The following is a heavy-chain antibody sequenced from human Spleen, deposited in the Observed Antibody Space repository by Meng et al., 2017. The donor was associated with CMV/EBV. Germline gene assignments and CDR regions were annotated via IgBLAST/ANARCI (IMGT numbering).Heavy chain of an antibody. CDR3: AREGHYFDSSGNYNVLLGGGDY. V-gene: IGHV3-21*01. Sequence: YDIHWVRQAPGKGLEWISSISSSSDYIYYADSVKGRFTISRDNAKDSLFLQMSSLRAEDTAVYYCAREGHYFDSSGNYNVLLGGGDYWGQGTLVTVSS. J-gene: IGHJ4*02. CDR1: YD. CDR2: ISSSSDYI. D-gene: IGHD3-22*01.